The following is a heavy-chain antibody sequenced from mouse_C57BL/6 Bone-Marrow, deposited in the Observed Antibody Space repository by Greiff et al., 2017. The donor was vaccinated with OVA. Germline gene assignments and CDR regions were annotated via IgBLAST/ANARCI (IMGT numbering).Heavy chain of an antibody. V-gene: IGHV5-12*01. CDR3: ARKGGDGNLDY. Sequence: EVQRVESGGGLVQPGGSLKLSCAASGFTFSDYYMYWVRQTPEKRLEWVAYISNGGGSTYYPDTVKGRFTISRDNAKNTLYLQMSRLKAEDTAMNYSARKGGDGNLDYWGQGTTLTVSS. CDR1: GFTFSDYY. D-gene: IGHD2-1*01. J-gene: IGHJ2*01. CDR2: ISNGGGST.